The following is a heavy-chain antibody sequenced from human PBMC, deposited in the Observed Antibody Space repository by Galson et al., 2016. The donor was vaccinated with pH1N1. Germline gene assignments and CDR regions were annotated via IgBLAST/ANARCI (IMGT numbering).Heavy chain of an antibody. V-gene: IGHV3-7*01. J-gene: IGHJ5*02. D-gene: IGHD3-10*01. CDR3: ARGGGSLGS. CDR1: GVTFSSHW. Sequence: SLRLACAASGVTFSSHWMHWVRQTPGQGLEWVANIKEDGSERYYVDSVKGRFTISRDNAKNSLYLQMNSLKVEDTAVYFCARGGGSLGSWGQGTPVTVSS. CDR2: IKEDGSER.